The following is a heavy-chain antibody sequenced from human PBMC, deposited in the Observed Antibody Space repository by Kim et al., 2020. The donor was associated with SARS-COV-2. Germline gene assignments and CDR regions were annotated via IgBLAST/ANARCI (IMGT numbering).Heavy chain of an antibody. Sequence: SETLSLTCTVSGGSISSSSYYWGWIRQPPGKGLEWIGSIYYSGSTYYNPSLKSRATISVDTSKNQFSLKLSPVTAADTAVYYCARHRGRSGGSGWPPLDAFDIWGQGTMVTVSS. J-gene: IGHJ3*02. CDR1: GGSISSSSYY. D-gene: IGHD6-19*01. V-gene: IGHV4-39*01. CDR2: IYYSGST. CDR3: ARHRGRSGGSGWPPLDAFDI.